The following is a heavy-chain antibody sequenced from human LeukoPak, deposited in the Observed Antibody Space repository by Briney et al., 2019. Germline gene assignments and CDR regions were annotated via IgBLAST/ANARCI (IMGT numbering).Heavy chain of an antibody. Sequence: PGRSLRLSCAASGFTFDDYAMHWVRQAPGKGLEWVSGISWNSGSIGYADSVKGRFTISRDNDKNSLYLQMNSLRAEDTALYYCAKAIYYYDSSGYYQSDAFDIWGQGTMVTVSS. J-gene: IGHJ3*02. CDR1: GFTFDDYA. CDR2: ISWNSGSI. D-gene: IGHD3-22*01. V-gene: IGHV3-9*01. CDR3: AKAIYYYDSSGYYQSDAFDI.